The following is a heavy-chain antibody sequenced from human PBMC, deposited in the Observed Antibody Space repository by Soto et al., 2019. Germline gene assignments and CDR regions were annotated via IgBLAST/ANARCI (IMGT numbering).Heavy chain of an antibody. Sequence: ASVKVSCKASGYTFTGYYLHWVRQAPGQGLEWMGWINPNSGGTHYAQKVQGRLTMTRDTSISTAYMELSRLTSDETAVYYCARSLSTIAARPDYWGQGTLVTVSS. CDR1: GYTFTGYY. CDR3: ARSLSTIAARPDY. CDR2: INPNSGGT. J-gene: IGHJ4*02. V-gene: IGHV1-2*02. D-gene: IGHD6-6*01.